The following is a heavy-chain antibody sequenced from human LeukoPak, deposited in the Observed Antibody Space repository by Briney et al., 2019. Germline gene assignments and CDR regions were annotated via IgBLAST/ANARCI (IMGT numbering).Heavy chain of an antibody. CDR1: GGSISSYY. D-gene: IGHD3-3*01. CDR2: IYTSGST. V-gene: IGHV4-4*07. J-gene: IGHJ6*03. CDR3: ASSDFWSGSGYYYYYMDV. Sequence: TSETLSLTCTVSGGSISSYYWSWIRQPAGKGLEWIGRIYTSGSTNYNPSLKSRVTISVDTSKNQFSLKLSSVTAADTAVYYCASSDFWSGSGYYYYYMDVWGKGTTVTVSS.